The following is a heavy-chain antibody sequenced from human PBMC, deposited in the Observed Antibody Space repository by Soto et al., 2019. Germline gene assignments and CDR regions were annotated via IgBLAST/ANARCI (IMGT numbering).Heavy chain of an antibody. V-gene: IGHV1-46*01. J-gene: IGHJ3*02. CDR2: INPSGGST. Sequence: ASVKVSCKASGYTFTSYYMHWVRQAPGQGLECMGIINPSGGSTSYAQKFQGRVTMTRDTSTSTVYMELSSLRSEDTAVYYCARDGGYCSGGSCYSGAFDIWGQGTMVTVSS. CDR3: ARDGGYCSGGSCYSGAFDI. CDR1: GYTFTSYY. D-gene: IGHD2-15*01.